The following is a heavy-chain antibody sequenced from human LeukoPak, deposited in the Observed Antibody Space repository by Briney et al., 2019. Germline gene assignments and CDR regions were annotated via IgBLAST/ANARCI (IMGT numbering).Heavy chain of an antibody. Sequence: GGSLRLSCAASGFTFRMHGMNWVRQAPGKGLEWVSVIYSGGSTYYADSVKGRFTISRDNSKNTLYLQMNSLRAEDTAVYYCARAGYSSSWYPSFDYWGQGTLVTVSS. CDR2: IYSGGST. CDR3: ARAGYSSSWYPSFDY. D-gene: IGHD6-13*01. CDR1: GFTFRMHG. V-gene: IGHV3-66*01. J-gene: IGHJ4*02.